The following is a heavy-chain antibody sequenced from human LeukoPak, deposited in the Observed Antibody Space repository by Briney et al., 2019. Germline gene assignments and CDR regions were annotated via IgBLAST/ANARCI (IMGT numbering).Heavy chain of an antibody. V-gene: IGHV4-34*01. J-gene: IGHJ4*02. D-gene: IGHD3-22*01. CDR2: INHSGST. Sequence: SETLSLTCAVYGGSFSGYYWSWIRQPPGKGLEWIGEINHSGSTNYNPSLKSRVNISVDTSKHQFSLKLSSVTAADTAVYYCARGRGYYYDSSGYYPNWGQGTLVTVSS. CDR3: ARGRGYYYDSSGYYPN. CDR1: GGSFSGYY.